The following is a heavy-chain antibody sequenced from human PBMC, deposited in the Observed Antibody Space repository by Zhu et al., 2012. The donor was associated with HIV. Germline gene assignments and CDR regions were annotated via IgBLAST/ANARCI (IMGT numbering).Heavy chain of an antibody. CDR1: GGSISSSIYC. CDR2: IYYSGST. CDR3: ASSYCSGGSCLDWYIDF. D-gene: IGHD2-15*01. Sequence: QVQLQESGPGLVKPSETLSLTCTVSGGSISSSIYCWGWIRQPPGKGLEWIGSIYYSGSTYYNPSLKSRVTISVDTSKNQFSLKLSSVTAADTAVYYCASSYCSGGSCLDWYIDFLGPGTLVTVSS. V-gene: IGHV4-39*07. J-gene: IGHJ2*01.